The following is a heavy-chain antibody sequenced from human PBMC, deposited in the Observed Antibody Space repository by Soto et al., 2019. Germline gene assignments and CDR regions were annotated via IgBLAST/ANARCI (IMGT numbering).Heavy chain of an antibody. CDR3: ASDSSASSYFDY. Sequence: SDTLSLTCTVSCCSISSYYWSWIRQPPGKGLEWIGYFYYSGSTNYNPSLKSRVTISVDTSKNQFSLKVSSVTAAVPAVYCCASDSSASSYFDYWGQGTLVTVSS. CDR2: FYYSGST. D-gene: IGHD3-22*01. CDR1: CCSISSYY. V-gene: IGHV4-59*01. J-gene: IGHJ4*02.